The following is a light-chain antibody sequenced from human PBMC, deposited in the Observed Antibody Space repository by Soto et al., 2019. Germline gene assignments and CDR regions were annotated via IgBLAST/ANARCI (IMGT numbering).Light chain of an antibody. Sequence: DIQMTQSPSSLSASVGDRVTITCRASQSIINYLNWYQLRPGKAPRLLIYAASSLQSGVPSRFTGGGSGTHFTLTFSNLQPEDFATYCCQQSFSTPLTFGGGTKVEIK. V-gene: IGKV1-39*01. CDR1: QSIINY. CDR2: AAS. CDR3: QQSFSTPLT. J-gene: IGKJ4*01.